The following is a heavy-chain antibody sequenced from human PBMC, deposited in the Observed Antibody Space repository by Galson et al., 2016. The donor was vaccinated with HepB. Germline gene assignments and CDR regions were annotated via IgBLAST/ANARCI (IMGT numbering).Heavy chain of an antibody. V-gene: IGHV3-11*06. Sequence: SLRLSCAASGFNFSDYYMSWIRQPPGKGLEWLSHISSSSTYTNYADSVKGRFTVSRDNAKNSLYLEMSSLRAEDTAVYYCARDPQWQLLGGYLDNWGQGILVTVSS. CDR3: ARDPQWQLLGGYLDN. D-gene: IGHD1-26*01. CDR2: ISSSSTYT. CDR1: GFNFSDYY. J-gene: IGHJ4*02.